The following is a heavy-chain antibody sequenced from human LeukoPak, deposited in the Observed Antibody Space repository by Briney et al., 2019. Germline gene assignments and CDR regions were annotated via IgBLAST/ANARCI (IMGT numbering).Heavy chain of an antibody. D-gene: IGHD3-10*01. Sequence: GRSLILSCAASGFTFSSYGMHWVRQAPGKGLEWVAVISYDGSNKYYADSVKGRFTISRDNSKNTLYLQMNSLRAEDTAVYYCAKDYYGSGSYFDYWGQGTLVTVSS. V-gene: IGHV3-30*18. CDR2: ISYDGSNK. CDR3: AKDYYGSGSYFDY. J-gene: IGHJ4*02. CDR1: GFTFSSYG.